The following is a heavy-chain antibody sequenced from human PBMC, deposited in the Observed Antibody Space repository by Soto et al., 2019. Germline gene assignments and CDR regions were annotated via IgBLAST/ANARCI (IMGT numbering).Heavy chain of an antibody. D-gene: IGHD1-26*01. CDR3: ARAIKRWEVNYYFDF. CDR2: IVVDSNTA. J-gene: IGHJ4*02. V-gene: IGHV1-69*06. Sequence: QVVLLQSGAEVKEPGSSVRVSCQVSGSTFNNFAFSWVRQAPGHGPEWMGGIVVDSNTAEYSQRFQDRVTITADTSTDTLYMELVSLSFEDTAVYYCARAIKRWEVNYYFDFWGQGTLVTVSS. CDR1: GSTFNNFA.